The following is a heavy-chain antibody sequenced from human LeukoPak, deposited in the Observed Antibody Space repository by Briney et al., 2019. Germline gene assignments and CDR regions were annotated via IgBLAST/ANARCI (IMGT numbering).Heavy chain of an antibody. CDR3: ARTGSGYYLFDY. CDR2: VYYSGST. D-gene: IGHD3-22*01. J-gene: IGHJ4*02. V-gene: IGHV4-59*01. Sequence: SETLSLTCTVSGGSFSGYYWSWMRQPPGKGLEWIGYVYYSGSTNYNPSLKSRVTISVDTSRKQFSLKRNSVTAADTAVYYCARTGSGYYLFDYWGQGTLVTVSS. CDR1: GGSFSGYY.